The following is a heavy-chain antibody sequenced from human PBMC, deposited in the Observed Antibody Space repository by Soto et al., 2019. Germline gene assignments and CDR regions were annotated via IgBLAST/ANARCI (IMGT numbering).Heavy chain of an antibody. V-gene: IGHV5-10-1*01. CDR3: ARLAAYCGGDCYSDTSWFDP. CDR1: GYSFTSYW. Sequence: EVQLVQSGAEVKKPGESLRISCKGSGYSFTSYWISWVRQMPGKGLEWMGRIDPSDSYTNYSPSFQGHVTISADKSIXTXYXXWSSLKASDTAMYYCARLAAYCGGDCYSDTSWFDPWGQGTLVTVSS. J-gene: IGHJ5*02. CDR2: IDPSDSYT. D-gene: IGHD2-21*02.